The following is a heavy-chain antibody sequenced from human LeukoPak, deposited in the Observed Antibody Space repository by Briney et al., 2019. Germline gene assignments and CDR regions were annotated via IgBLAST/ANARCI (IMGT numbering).Heavy chain of an antibody. V-gene: IGHV4-59*12. D-gene: IGHD6-13*01. J-gene: IGHJ4*02. CDR3: ATVGSSWPHYYFDY. CDR2: IYYSGST. Sequence: SETLSLTCTVSGGSISSYYWSWIRQPPGKGLEWIGNIYYSGSTYYNPSLKSRVTISVDTSKNQFSLKLSSVTAADTAIYNCATVGSSWPHYYFDYWGQGTLVTVSS. CDR1: GGSISSYY.